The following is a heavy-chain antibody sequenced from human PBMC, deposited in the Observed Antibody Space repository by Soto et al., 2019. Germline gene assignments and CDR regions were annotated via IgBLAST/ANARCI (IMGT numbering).Heavy chain of an antibody. Sequence: QVQLVESGGGVVQPGRSLRLSCAASGFTFSSYGMHWVRQAPGKGLEWVAVISYDGSNKYYADSVKGRFTISRDNSKNTLYLQMNSLRAEDTAVYYCAKDFSGGSYYTRPLDYWGQGTLVTVSS. CDR3: AKDFSGGSYYTRPLDY. D-gene: IGHD1-26*01. CDR2: ISYDGSNK. V-gene: IGHV3-30*18. CDR1: GFTFSSYG. J-gene: IGHJ4*02.